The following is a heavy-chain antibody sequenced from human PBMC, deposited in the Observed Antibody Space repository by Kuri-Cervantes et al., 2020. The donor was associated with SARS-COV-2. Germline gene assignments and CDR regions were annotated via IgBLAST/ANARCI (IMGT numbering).Heavy chain of an antibody. D-gene: IGHD3-22*01. CDR1: GFTFDDYA. J-gene: IGHJ6*03. CDR3: ATYDRSGSDYYYYMDV. Sequence: GGSLRLSCAASGFTFDDYAMHWVRQAPGKGLEWVSGISWNSGSIGYADSVKGRFTISRDNAKNSLYLQMNSLRAEDTALYHCATYDRSGSDYYYYMDVWGKGTTVTVSS. V-gene: IGHV3-9*01. CDR2: ISWNSGSI.